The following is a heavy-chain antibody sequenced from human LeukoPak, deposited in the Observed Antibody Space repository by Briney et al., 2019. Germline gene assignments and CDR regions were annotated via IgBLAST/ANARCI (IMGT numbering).Heavy chain of an antibody. CDR1: GYIFTNYH. Sequence: EASVKVSCKASGYIFTNYHMHWVRQAPGQGLECMGIINPSGGSTSYAQKFQGRVTMTRDMSTSTVYMELSSLRSEDTAMYYCARYGHSPYFDDWGQGTLVTVSS. D-gene: IGHD4-17*01. J-gene: IGHJ4*02. CDR2: INPSGGST. CDR3: ARYGHSPYFDD. V-gene: IGHV1-46*01.